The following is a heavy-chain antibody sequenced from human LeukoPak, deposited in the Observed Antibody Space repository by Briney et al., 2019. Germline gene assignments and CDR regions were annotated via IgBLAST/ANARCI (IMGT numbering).Heavy chain of an antibody. CDR3: ASCSAKTSLTNFDY. CDR2: IYYSGST. V-gene: IGHV4-39*01. D-gene: IGHD2-15*01. J-gene: IGHJ4*02. Sequence: SETLSLTCTVSGGSISSSIYYWGWIRQPPGKGLEWIGSIYYSGSTYYNPSLKSRVTISVDTSKNQFSLKLSSVTAADTAVYYCASCSAKTSLTNFDYWGQGTLVTVSS. CDR1: GGSISSSIYY.